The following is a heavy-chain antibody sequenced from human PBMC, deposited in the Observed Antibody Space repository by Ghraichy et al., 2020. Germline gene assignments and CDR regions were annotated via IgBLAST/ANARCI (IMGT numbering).Heavy chain of an antibody. CDR2: IYHTGTT. V-gene: IGHV4-4*02. J-gene: IGHJ4*02. D-gene: IGHD6-19*01. CDR1: GGSISSSDW. Sequence: TLSLTCAVSGGSISSSDWWSWVRQSPGKGLEWIGNIYHTGTTNYNPSLKSRVTISVDKSKNQFSLQLTSVTAADSAIYYAARLGSAASSGRSTDYWGQGTQVTVSS. CDR3: ARLGSAASSGRSTDY.